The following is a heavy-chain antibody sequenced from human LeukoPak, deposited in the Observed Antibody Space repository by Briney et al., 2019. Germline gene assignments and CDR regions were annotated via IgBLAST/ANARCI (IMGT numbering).Heavy chain of an antibody. D-gene: IGHD2-2*02. V-gene: IGHV1-69*13. J-gene: IGHJ6*03. CDR2: IIPIFGTA. Sequence: SVKVSCKASGYTFTSYDINWVRQATGQGLEWMGGIIPIFGTANYAQKFQGRVTITADESTSTAYMELSSLRSEDTAVYYCARGLEQDIVVVPAAIPMDVWGKGTTVTVSS. CDR1: GYTFTSYD. CDR3: ARGLEQDIVVVPAAIPMDV.